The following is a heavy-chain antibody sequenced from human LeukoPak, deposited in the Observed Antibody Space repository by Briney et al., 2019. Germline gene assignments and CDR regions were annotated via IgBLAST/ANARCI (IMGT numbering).Heavy chain of an antibody. V-gene: IGHV3-33*01. CDR1: GFTFSSYG. CDR3: ARVNRGDAFDI. J-gene: IGHJ3*02. D-gene: IGHD3-16*02. Sequence: GGSLRLSCAASGFTFSSYGMHWVRQAPGKGLEWVAVMWYDGRNKFYADSLKGRFTISRDNSKNTLYLQMNSLRAEDTAVYYCARVNRGDAFDIWGQGTLVTVS. CDR2: MWYDGRNK.